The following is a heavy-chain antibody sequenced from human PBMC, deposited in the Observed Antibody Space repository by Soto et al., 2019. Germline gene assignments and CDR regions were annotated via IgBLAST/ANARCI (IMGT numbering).Heavy chain of an antibody. V-gene: IGHV3-15*01. Sequence: GALRLSCAASGFTVSNAWMSWVRQAPGKGLEWVGRIKSKTDGGTTDYAAPVKGRFTISRDDSKNTLYLQMNSLKTEDTAVYYCTTDLGAAAGTGYYYYGMDVWGQGTTVTVSS. D-gene: IGHD6-13*01. CDR1: GFTVSNAW. J-gene: IGHJ6*02. CDR3: TTDLGAAAGTGYYYYGMDV. CDR2: IKSKTDGGTT.